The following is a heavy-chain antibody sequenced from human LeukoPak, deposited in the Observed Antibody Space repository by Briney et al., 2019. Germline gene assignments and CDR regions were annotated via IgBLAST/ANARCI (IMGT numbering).Heavy chain of an antibody. D-gene: IGHD2-21*02. J-gene: IGHJ6*03. CDR1: GYSISSGYY. V-gene: IGHV4-38-2*02. CDR2: IYHSGST. Sequence: SEALSLTCTVSGYSISSGYYWGWIRQPPGKGLEWIGSIYHSGSTYYNPSLKSRVTISVDTSKNQFSLKLSSVTAADTAVYYCARGTHIVVVTAIVNYYYYMDVWGKGTTVTISS. CDR3: ARGTHIVVVTAIVNYYYYMDV.